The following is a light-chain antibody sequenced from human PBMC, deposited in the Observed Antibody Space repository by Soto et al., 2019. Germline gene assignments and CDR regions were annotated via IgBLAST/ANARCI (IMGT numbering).Light chain of an antibody. CDR3: QQFKTYPALT. V-gene: IGKV1-13*02. CDR2: DVS. Sequence: AIQLTQSPSSLSASVGDRVTITCRASQGISSALAWYQQKPGKSPNLLIYDVSSLESGVPSRFSGSGSGTDFTLTISSLQPEDFATYFCQQFKTYPALTFGGETKVEIK. CDR1: QGISSA. J-gene: IGKJ4*01.